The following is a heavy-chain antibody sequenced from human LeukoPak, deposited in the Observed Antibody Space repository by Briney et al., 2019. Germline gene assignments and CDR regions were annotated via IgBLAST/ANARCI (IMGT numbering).Heavy chain of an antibody. CDR3: ARGQDFDYYDNSGSPPGAFDI. Sequence: GASVKVSCKASGYTFTSYGISWVRQAPGQGLEWMGWISAYNGHTKYAQNFQGRVTMTTDTSTSTAYMELRSLRSDDTAVYYCARGQDFDYYDNSGSPPGAFDIWGHGTMVSVSS. J-gene: IGHJ3*02. D-gene: IGHD3-22*01. CDR2: ISAYNGHT. CDR1: GYTFTSYG. V-gene: IGHV1-18*01.